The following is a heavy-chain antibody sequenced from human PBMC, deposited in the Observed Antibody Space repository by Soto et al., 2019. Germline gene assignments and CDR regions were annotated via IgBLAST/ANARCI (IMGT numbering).Heavy chain of an antibody. V-gene: IGHV1-24*01. Sequence: ASVKVSCKVSGYTLTELSMHWVRQAPGKGLEWMGGFDPEDGETIYAQKFQGRVTMTEDTSTDTAYMELSSLRSEDTAVYYCATDPREYYYDSSDRGNYYYGMDVWGQGTTVTVSS. CDR3: ATDPREYYYDSSDRGNYYYGMDV. D-gene: IGHD3-22*01. CDR1: GYTLTELS. J-gene: IGHJ6*02. CDR2: FDPEDGET.